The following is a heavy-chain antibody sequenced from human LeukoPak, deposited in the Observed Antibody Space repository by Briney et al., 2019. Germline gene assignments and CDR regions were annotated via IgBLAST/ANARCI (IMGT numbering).Heavy chain of an antibody. CDR2: IIPIFGTA. V-gene: IGHV1-69*01. D-gene: IGHD2-15*01. CDR1: GGTFSIYA. Sequence: SVKLSCNASGGTFSIYAVSWVRQPPGQALVWRGEIIPIFGTANCAQKFQSRVTITADASTSTAYMELSSLRAEDTAVYYCARVKDCSGGSCYPDFDYWGQGTLVTVSS. J-gene: IGHJ4*02. CDR3: ARVKDCSGGSCYPDFDY.